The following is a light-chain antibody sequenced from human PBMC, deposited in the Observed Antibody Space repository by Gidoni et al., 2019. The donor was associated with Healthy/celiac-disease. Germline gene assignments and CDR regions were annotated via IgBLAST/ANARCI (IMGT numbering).Light chain of an antibody. CDR1: QMVSSY. CDR2: DAS. V-gene: IGKV3-11*01. J-gene: IGKJ4*01. Sequence: EIVLTQSPATMSLSPGERATLSCRASQMVSSYLAWYQQKPVQAPRLLIYDASNRATGIPARFSGSGSGTDFTLTISSLEPEDFAVYYCQQRSNWPPLTFGGGTKVEIK. CDR3: QQRSNWPPLT.